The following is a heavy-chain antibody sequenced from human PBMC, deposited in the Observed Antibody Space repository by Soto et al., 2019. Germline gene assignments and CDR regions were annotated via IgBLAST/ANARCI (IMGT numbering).Heavy chain of an antibody. D-gene: IGHD3-10*01. J-gene: IGHJ4*02. CDR2: ISPYNGNT. Sequence: QVQLVQSGAEVKKPGASVRVSCAASGYSFSNYGISWVRQAPGQGLEWMGWISPYNGNTRGTQKFQDRLTMTTEPSTSTVFMQLRSLTYDDTAVYYCARDLSQWAHTHGYGSHWGPGTRVSVSS. CDR1: GYSFSNYG. V-gene: IGHV1-18*01. CDR3: ARDLSQWAHTHGYGSH.